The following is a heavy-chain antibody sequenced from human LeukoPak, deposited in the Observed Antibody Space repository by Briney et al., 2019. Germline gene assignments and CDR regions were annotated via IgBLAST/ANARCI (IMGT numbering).Heavy chain of an antibody. V-gene: IGHV3-23*01. CDR1: GFTFSNYA. CDR2: IGGGGTST. Sequence: GGSLRLSCAASGFTFSNYAMSWVRQAPGKGLEWVSGIGGGGTSTYHADSVKGRFTISRGNSKNTLYLQMNSLRAEDTAVYYCAKHGWKARLGYFNYWGQGTLVTVS. J-gene: IGHJ4*02. D-gene: IGHD1-1*01. CDR3: AKHGWKARLGYFNY.